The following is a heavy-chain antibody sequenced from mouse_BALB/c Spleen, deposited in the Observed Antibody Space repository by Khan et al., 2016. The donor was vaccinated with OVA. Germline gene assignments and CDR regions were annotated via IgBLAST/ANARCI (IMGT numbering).Heavy chain of an antibody. J-gene: IGHJ4*01. D-gene: IGHD2-10*01. CDR3: ARPPYFSYTLDY. V-gene: IGHV9-3-1*01. CDR2: INTYTGEP. Sequence: QIQLVQSGPELKKPGETVKISCKASGYTFTNYGMNWVKQSPGKALKWMGWINTYTGEPTYADDFKGRFAFSLETSATTAYLQINNLKNEDTATYLCARPPYFSYTLDYWGQGTSGTVSS. CDR1: GYTFTNYG.